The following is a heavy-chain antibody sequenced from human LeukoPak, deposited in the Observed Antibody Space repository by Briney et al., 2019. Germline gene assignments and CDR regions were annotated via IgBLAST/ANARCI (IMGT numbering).Heavy chain of an antibody. Sequence: GGSLRLSCAASGFTFINYAMSWVRQAPGKGLEWVSSISSSSSYIYYADSVKGRFTISRDNAKNSLYLQMNSLRAEDTAVYYCASDPGGYPYWGQGTLVTVSS. CDR3: ASDPGGYPY. CDR2: ISSSSSYI. CDR1: GFTFINYA. V-gene: IGHV3-21*01. J-gene: IGHJ4*02. D-gene: IGHD5-12*01.